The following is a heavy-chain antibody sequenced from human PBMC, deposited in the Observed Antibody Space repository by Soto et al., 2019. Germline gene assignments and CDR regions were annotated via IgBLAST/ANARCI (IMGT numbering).Heavy chain of an antibody. CDR2: ISAYNGNT. D-gene: IGHD1-26*01. J-gene: IGHJ5*02. Sequence: QVQLVQSGAEVKKPGASVKVSCKASGYTFTNYGISWVRQAPGQGLEWMGWISAYNGNTNYAKKLQGRVTMTTDTSTTTTYMKLRILRSVDTAVYFCARTVGATIRGFDPWGQVTLVTVSS. CDR1: GYTFTNYG. V-gene: IGHV1-18*01. CDR3: ARTVGATIRGFDP.